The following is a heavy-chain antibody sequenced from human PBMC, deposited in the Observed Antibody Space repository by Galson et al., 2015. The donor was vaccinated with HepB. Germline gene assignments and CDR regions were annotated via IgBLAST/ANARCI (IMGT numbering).Heavy chain of an antibody. V-gene: IGHV1-69*10. CDR3: ARGLAGKPFDY. Sequence: SVKVSCKASGVTFSSYAISWVRQAPGQGLEWMGGIIPMFRITNYAQKFLGRVTITADKSTTTAYMELSSLRFEDTAVYYCARGLAGKPFDYWGQGTLVTVSS. CDR1: GVTFSSYA. J-gene: IGHJ4*02. CDR2: IIPMFRIT. D-gene: IGHD3-10*01.